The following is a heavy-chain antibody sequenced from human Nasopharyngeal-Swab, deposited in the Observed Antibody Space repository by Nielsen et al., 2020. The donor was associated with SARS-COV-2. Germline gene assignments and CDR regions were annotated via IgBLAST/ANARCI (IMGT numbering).Heavy chain of an antibody. V-gene: IGHV4-34*01. CDR1: GASFIDYY. J-gene: IGHJ4*02. CDR2: INHSGST. Sequence: ETRSLNCVVYGASFIDYYRSWIRQSTGKGLEGIGEINHSGSTNYNPSLKSRVTISVDTSKNQFSLKLYSVTAADTAVYFCARSLGGSWTYSHSYFDYWGQGALVTVSS. CDR3: ARSLGGSWTYSHSYFDY. D-gene: IGHD3-10*01.